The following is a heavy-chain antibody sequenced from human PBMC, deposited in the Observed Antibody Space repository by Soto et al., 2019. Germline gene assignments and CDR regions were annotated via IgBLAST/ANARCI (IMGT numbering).Heavy chain of an antibody. CDR1: GFTFTSSA. Sequence: SVKVSCKASGFTFTSSAVQWVRQARGQRLEWIGWIVVGSGNTNYAQKFQERVAITRDMSTSTAYMELSSLRSEDTAVYYCAAETCYYDSSGYPNFDYWGQGTLVTVSS. V-gene: IGHV1-58*01. J-gene: IGHJ4*02. CDR2: IVVGSGNT. CDR3: AAETCYYDSSGYPNFDY. D-gene: IGHD3-22*01.